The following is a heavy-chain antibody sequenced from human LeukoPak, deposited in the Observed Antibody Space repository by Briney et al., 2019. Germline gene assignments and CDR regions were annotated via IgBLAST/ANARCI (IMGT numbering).Heavy chain of an antibody. V-gene: IGHV4-4*07. D-gene: IGHD2-2*02. J-gene: IGHJ4*02. CDR1: GGSISSYY. CDR3: ARWSGVVVPAAIRRGLDY. CDR2: IYTSGST. Sequence: SETLSLTCTVSGGSISSYYWSWIRQPAGKGLEWIGRIYTSGSTNYNPSLKSRVTMSVDTSKNQFSLKLSFVTAADTAVYYCARWSGVVVPAAIRRGLDYWGQGTLVTVSS.